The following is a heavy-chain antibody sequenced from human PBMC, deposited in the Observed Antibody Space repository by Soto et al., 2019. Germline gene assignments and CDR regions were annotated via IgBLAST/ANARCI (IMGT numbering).Heavy chain of an antibody. CDR1: GGTSNRYA. CDR2: SIPIFGTA. Sequence: QVQLVQSGAEVKKPGSSVKVSCKASGGTSNRYAFSWVRQAPGQGLEWMGGSIPIFGTANYAQKFQGRATITADESTSSGYMELSRLRSDDTATYACATGRGSGGVDSWGQGTQVIVSS. V-gene: IGHV1-69*01. CDR3: ATGRGSGGVDS. D-gene: IGHD3-16*01. J-gene: IGHJ4*02.